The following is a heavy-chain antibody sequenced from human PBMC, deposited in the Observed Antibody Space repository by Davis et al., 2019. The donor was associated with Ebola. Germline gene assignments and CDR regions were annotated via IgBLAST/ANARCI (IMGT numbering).Heavy chain of an antibody. CDR2: IFTGDSDT. CDR3: ARRGAVAGSFDS. J-gene: IGHJ4*02. V-gene: IGHV5-51*01. Sequence: GESLKISCQASGYTFTSYWIGWVRQKPGKGLEWMGIIFTGDSDTRYSPSFQGQVTLSADDSINTAYLQWSSLKASDTAMYYCARRGAVAGSFDSWGQGTLVTVSS. CDR1: GYTFTSYW. D-gene: IGHD6-19*01.